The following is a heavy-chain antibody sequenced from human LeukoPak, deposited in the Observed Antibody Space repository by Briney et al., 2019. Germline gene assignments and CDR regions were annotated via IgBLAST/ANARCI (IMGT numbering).Heavy chain of an antibody. Sequence: SETLSLTCTVSGGSISSYYWSWIRQPPGKGLEWIGYIYYSGNTSYNPSLKSRVTISVDTSKNQFSLKLTSLTAADTAVYYCARAGVSSGYWSLWGQGTLVTVSS. D-gene: IGHD3-22*01. CDR2: IYYSGNT. CDR3: ARAGVSSGYWSL. J-gene: IGHJ4*02. CDR1: GGSISSYY. V-gene: IGHV4-59*01.